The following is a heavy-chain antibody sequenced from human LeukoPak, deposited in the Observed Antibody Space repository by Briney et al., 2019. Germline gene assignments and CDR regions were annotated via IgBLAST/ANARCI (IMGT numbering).Heavy chain of an antibody. Sequence: GGSLRLSCAASGFTFDDYAMHWVRQAPGKGLEWVSGLSWNSGSIGYADSVKGRFTISRDNAKNSLYLQMNSLRAEDTALYYCAKAFRVTAILDPFDYWGQGTLVTVSS. V-gene: IGHV3-9*01. CDR1: GFTFDDYA. J-gene: IGHJ4*02. D-gene: IGHD2-21*02. CDR3: AKAFRVTAILDPFDY. CDR2: LSWNSGSI.